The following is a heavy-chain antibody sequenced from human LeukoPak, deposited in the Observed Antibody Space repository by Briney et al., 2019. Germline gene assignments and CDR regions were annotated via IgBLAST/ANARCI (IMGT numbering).Heavy chain of an antibody. D-gene: IGHD3-22*01. Sequence: ASVKVSCTASGYPFIGNYIHWVRQAPGQGLEWMGWINPNSGGTQYSQKFQGRVTLTRDTSITTGYMELSGLTSDDTAVYYCASLSYYDLSGYFYWGQGTLVTVSS. CDR2: INPNSGGT. J-gene: IGHJ4*02. V-gene: IGHV1-2*02. CDR1: GYPFIGNY. CDR3: ASLSYYDLSGYFY.